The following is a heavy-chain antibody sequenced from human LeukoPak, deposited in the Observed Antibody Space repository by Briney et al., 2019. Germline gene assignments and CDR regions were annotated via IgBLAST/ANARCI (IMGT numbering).Heavy chain of an antibody. CDR2: IYYSGST. D-gene: IGHD3-3*01. V-gene: IGHV4-39*01. CDR3: ASNYYDFWSGPLKAA. Sequence: SETLSLTCTVSGGSISSRSYYWGWIRQPPGKWLEWIGSIYYSGSTYYNPSLKSRVTISVDTSKNQFSLKLSSVTAADTAVYYCASNYYDFWSGPLKAAWGQGTLVTVSS. CDR1: GGSISSRSYY. J-gene: IGHJ5*02.